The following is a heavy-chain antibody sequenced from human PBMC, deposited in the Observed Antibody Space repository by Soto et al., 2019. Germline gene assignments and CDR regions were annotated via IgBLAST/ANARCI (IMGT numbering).Heavy chain of an antibody. CDR1: GYTFTSYG. CDR3: ARIYDFWSGYRPHYYYYGMDV. CDR2: ISAYNGNT. D-gene: IGHD3-3*01. Sequence: XSVKVSCKASGYTFTSYGISWVRQAPGQGLEWMGWISAYNGNTNYAQKLQGRVTMTTDTSTSTAYMELRSLRSDDTAVYYCARIYDFWSGYRPHYYYYGMDVWGQGTTVTVSS. J-gene: IGHJ6*02. V-gene: IGHV1-18*01.